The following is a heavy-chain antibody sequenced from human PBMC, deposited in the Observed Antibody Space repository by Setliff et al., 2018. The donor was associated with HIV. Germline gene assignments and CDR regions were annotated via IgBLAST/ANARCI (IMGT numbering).Heavy chain of an antibody. CDR2: VSVYNGNT. CDR1: GYSFTFYG. J-gene: IGHJ3*02. V-gene: IGHV1-18*04. D-gene: IGHD3-10*01. CDR3: ATPGVGAGAFDI. Sequence: AASVKVSCKASGYSFTFYGLHWVRQAPGQGLEWMGWVSVYNGNTKYAENFQDRLTLTTDGSTGTGFMELRGLRSDDTAVYYCATPGVGAGAFDIWGRGTMVTVSS.